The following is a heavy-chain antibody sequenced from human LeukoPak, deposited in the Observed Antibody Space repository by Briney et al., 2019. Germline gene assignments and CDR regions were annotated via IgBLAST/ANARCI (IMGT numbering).Heavy chain of an antibody. CDR3: ARDLVVGGFLSSAFYI. Sequence: GGSLRLSCAASGFIFSSYVMHWVRQAPGKGLEWVSSISDSGHTSYADSLKGRFNNSRDNTKNSLYLQMNSLRAEDTAVYYSARDLVVGGFLSSAFYIWGQGTMVTVSS. V-gene: IGHV3-21*01. CDR2: ISDSGHT. D-gene: IGHD2-15*01. CDR1: GFIFSSYV. J-gene: IGHJ3*02.